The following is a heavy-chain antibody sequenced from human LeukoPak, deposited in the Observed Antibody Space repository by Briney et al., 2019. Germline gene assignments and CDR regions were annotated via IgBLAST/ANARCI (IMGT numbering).Heavy chain of an antibody. V-gene: IGHV1-18*01. Sequence: ASVKVSCKASGYTFTSYGISWVRQAPGQGLEWMGWISAYNGNTNYAQKLQGRVTITRDMSTSTAYMELSSLRSEDTAVYYCAADYSSSSWVDYFDYWGQGTLVTVSS. CDR1: GYTFTSYG. CDR3: AADYSSSSWVDYFDY. J-gene: IGHJ4*02. D-gene: IGHD6-6*01. CDR2: ISAYNGNT.